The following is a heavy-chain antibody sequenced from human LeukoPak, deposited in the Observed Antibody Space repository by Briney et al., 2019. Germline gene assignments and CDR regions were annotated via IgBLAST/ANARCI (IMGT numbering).Heavy chain of an antibody. D-gene: IGHD4-17*01. CDR2: ISWNSGSI. CDR3: AKAVQIYGDCFDY. CDR1: GFTFDDYA. V-gene: IGHV3-9*01. J-gene: IGHJ4*02. Sequence: GGSLRLSCAASGFTFDDYAMHWVRQAPGKGLEWVSGISWNSGSIGYADSVKGRFTISRDNAKNSLYLQMNSLRAEDTALYYCAKAVQIYGDCFDYWGQGTLVTVSS.